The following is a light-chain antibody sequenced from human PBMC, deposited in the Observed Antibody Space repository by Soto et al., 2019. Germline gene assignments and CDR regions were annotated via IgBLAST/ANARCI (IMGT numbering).Light chain of an antibody. J-gene: IGKJ4*01. CDR2: IAS. CDR3: QQTYSFPVT. CDR1: QTVNKY. V-gene: IGKV1-39*01. Sequence: DIQMTQSPSSLSASVGDRVTITCRASQTVNKYVNWYQQKPGDAPTLLIYIASGLQSGVPSRFNGSGSGTDFTLNINSLQPDDVATYFCQQTYSFPVTFGGGTKVEIK.